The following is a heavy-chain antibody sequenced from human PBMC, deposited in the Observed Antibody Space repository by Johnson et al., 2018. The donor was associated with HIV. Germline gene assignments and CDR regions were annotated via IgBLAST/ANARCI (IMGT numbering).Heavy chain of an antibody. D-gene: IGHD4-17*01. CDR1: GFTFSSHD. CDR3: ARPSVMTTLTTTPWAFDI. V-gene: IGHV3-30*03. Sequence: QVQLVESGGGVVQPGRSLRVSCGASGFTFSSHDMHWVRQAPGKGLEWVAVISYDGSNQYCADSVKGRFTISRDNSKNTLYLQMNSLRVDDTAVYHCARPSVMTTLTTTPWAFDIWGQGTMVTVSS. CDR2: ISYDGSNQ. J-gene: IGHJ3*02.